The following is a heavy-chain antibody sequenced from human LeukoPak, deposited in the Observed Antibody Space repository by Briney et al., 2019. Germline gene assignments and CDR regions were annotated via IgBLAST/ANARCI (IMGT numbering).Heavy chain of an antibody. J-gene: IGHJ3*02. V-gene: IGHV1-18*01. D-gene: IGHD3/OR15-3a*01. CDR2: ISAYNGNK. CDR3: ARDGLSEIDDAFDI. Sequence: ASVKVSCKASGYTFTSYGISWVRQAPGQGLEWMGWISAYNGNKNYAQKLQGRVTMTTDTSTSTAYMELRSLRSDDTAVYYCARDGLSEIDDAFDIWGQGTMVTVSS. CDR1: GYTFTSYG.